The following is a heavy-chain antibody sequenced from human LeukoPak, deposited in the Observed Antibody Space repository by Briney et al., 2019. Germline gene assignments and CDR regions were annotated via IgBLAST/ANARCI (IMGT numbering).Heavy chain of an antibody. CDR1: GYTFTGYY. Sequence: ASVKVSCKASGYTFTGYYMHWVRQAPGQGLEWMGWINPNSGGTNYAQKFQGRVTMTRDTSISTAYMELGRLRSDDTAVYYCARRITILNWFDPWGQGTLVTVSS. CDR3: ARRITILNWFDP. J-gene: IGHJ5*02. CDR2: INPNSGGT. V-gene: IGHV1-2*02. D-gene: IGHD3-3*01.